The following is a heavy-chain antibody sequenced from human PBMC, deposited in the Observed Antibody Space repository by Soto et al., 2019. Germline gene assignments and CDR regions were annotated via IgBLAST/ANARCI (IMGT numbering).Heavy chain of an antibody. Sequence: QITLKESGPTLLKPTQTLTLTCTFSGFSFISSGVGVGWIRQPPGKALEWLALVYWDDDKRYNPSLQNRLTITKDNDPSNRQVVLTLTDVDPADTATYYCAHRQRVIRYFDLGYFDYWGQGAPVTVSS. J-gene: IGHJ4*02. CDR2: VYWDDDK. D-gene: IGHD3-9*01. V-gene: IGHV2-5*02. CDR1: GFSFISSGVG. CDR3: AHRQRVIRYFDLGYFDY.